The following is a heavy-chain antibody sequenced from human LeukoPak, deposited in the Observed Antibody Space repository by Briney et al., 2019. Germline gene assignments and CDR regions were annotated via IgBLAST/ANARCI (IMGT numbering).Heavy chain of an antibody. CDR3: ARDLVTVTKGFDI. J-gene: IGHJ3*02. V-gene: IGHV4-59*11. Sequence: SETLSLTCAVSTDSFSSHYWTWIRQPPGKGLEWIGYISYIGSTNYNPSLKSRVTISIDTSKNQFSLKLSSVTAADAAVYYCARDLVTVTKGFDIWGQGTMVSVSS. CDR1: TDSFSSHY. CDR2: ISYIGST. D-gene: IGHD4-17*01.